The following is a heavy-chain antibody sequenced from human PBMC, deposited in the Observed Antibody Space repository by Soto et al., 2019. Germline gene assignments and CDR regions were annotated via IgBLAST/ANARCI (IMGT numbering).Heavy chain of an antibody. V-gene: IGHV1-8*01. CDR2: MNPNSGNT. J-gene: IGHJ6*02. CDR1: GYTFTSYD. Sequence: QVQLVQSGAEVKKPGASVKVSCKASGYTFTSYDIHWVRQATGQGLEWMGWMNPNSGNTGYAQKFQGRVTMTRNTSKSTAYMELSSLRSEDTAVKYCEREKTSYGMDGWGQGTTVNVSS. CDR3: EREKTSYGMDG.